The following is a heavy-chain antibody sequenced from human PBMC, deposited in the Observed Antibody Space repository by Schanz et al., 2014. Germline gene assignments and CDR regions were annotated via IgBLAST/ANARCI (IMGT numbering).Heavy chain of an antibody. Sequence: EVQLVQSGAEVRKPGESLKISCQVSGYNFASYWIGWVRQMPGKGLEWMGIIYPGDSDTRYSPSFQGQVTISAEKSSSTAYLQWRSLQASDTAMYYCARSRYAQARPKEASTAGLFFDSWGQGTLVTVSS. CDR2: IYPGDSDT. J-gene: IGHJ4*02. V-gene: IGHV5-51*01. CDR1: GYNFASYW. CDR3: ARSRYAQARPKEASTAGLFFDS. D-gene: IGHD6-13*01.